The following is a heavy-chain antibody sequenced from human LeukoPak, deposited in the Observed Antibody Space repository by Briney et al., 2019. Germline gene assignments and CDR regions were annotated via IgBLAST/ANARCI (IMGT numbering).Heavy chain of an antibody. CDR1: GGSISSYY. D-gene: IGHD3-9*01. CDR3: ARGYYDILTGYLDTFDY. V-gene: IGHV4-39*01. Sequence: TSETLSLTCTVSGGSISSYYWGWIRQPPGEGLEWIASIYYSGSTYYNPSLKSRVTISVDTSKNQFSLKLSSVTAADTAVYYCARGYYDILTGYLDTFDYWGQGTLVTVSS. CDR2: IYYSGST. J-gene: IGHJ4*02.